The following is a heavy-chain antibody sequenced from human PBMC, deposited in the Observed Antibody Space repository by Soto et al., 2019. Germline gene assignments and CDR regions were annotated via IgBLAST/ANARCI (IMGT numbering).Heavy chain of an antibody. D-gene: IGHD1-7*01. J-gene: IGHJ6*02. CDR1: GFTFSSYA. CDR3: ARSELELGYYGMDV. Sequence: QVQLVESGGGVVQPGRSLRLSCAASGFTFSSYAMHWVRQAPGKGLEWVAVISYDGSNKYYADSVKGRFTISRDNSKNTLYLQMNSLRAEDTAVYYCARSELELGYYGMDVWGQGTTVTVSS. CDR2: ISYDGSNK. V-gene: IGHV3-30-3*01.